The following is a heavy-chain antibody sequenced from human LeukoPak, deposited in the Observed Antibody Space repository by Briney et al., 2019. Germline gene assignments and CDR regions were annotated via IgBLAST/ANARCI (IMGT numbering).Heavy chain of an antibody. CDR1: GGTFSSYA. CDR2: IIPIFGTA. J-gene: IGHJ4*02. V-gene: IGHV1-69*13. Sequence: ASVKVSCKASGGTFSSYAISWVRQAPGQGLEWMGGIIPIFGTANYAQKFQGRVTITADESTSTAYMELSSLRSEDTAIYYCATDLTCSSTSCYVDYWGQGTLVTVSS. D-gene: IGHD2-2*01. CDR3: ATDLTCSSTSCYVDY.